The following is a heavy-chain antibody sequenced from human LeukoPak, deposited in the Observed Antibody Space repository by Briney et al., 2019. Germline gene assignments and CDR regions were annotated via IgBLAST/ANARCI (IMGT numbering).Heavy chain of an antibody. J-gene: IGHJ6*03. V-gene: IGHV1-2*02. CDR1: GYTFTGYY. Sequence: GASVKVSCKASGYTFTGYYMHWVRQAPGQGLEWMGWINPNSGGTNYAQKFQGRVTMTRDTSISTAYVELSRLRSDDTAVYYCARAAGDRRYYYYYYMDVWGKGTTVTVSS. CDR2: INPNSGGT. CDR3: ARAAGDRRYYYYYYMDV. D-gene: IGHD3-16*01.